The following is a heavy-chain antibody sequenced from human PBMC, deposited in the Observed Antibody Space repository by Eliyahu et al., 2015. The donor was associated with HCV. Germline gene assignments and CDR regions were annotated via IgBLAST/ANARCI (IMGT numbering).Heavy chain of an antibody. V-gene: IGHV1-2*02. CDR1: GYTFPGYF. J-gene: IGHJ4*02. Sequence: VQLVQSGAEVKKPGASVKVSCETSGYTFPGYFIHWVRQAPGQGLEWMAWINPNSGATNYGQKFQGRVTLTRDTSISTVYMYLSRLKADDLAVYYCAFQSAGKSHFDHWGQGTLVTVSS. CDR2: INPNSGAT. CDR3: AFQSAGKSHFDH.